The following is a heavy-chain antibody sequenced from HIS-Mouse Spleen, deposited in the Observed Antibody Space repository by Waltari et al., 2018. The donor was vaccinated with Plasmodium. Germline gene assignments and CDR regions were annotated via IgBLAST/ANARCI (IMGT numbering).Heavy chain of an antibody. CDR3: ARDRITGTSYFDY. D-gene: IGHD1-7*01. J-gene: IGHJ4*02. Sequence: GCSISSSSYYWGWIRQPPGKGLEWIGGIYYSGSTYYNPSLKSRVNISVDKAKNQFSLKLSSVTAADTAVYYCARDRITGTSYFDYWGQGTLVTVAS. CDR2: IYYSGST. V-gene: IGHV4-39*07. CDR1: GCSISSSSYY.